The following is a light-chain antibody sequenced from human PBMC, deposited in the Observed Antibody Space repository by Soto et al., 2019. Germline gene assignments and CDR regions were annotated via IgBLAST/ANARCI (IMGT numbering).Light chain of an antibody. J-gene: IGKJ2*01. CDR3: QQRSYWPEYT. CDR2: DAT. Sequence: IVLTQSPATLSLSPGEKATLSCRASQTIGSYLAWYQHKPGQAPRLLIFDATHRASGVPPRFSGSGSGADFTLSLCSLEPQDVPDYYCQQRSYWPEYTFGRGTKLEIK. V-gene: IGKV3-11*01. CDR1: QTIGSY.